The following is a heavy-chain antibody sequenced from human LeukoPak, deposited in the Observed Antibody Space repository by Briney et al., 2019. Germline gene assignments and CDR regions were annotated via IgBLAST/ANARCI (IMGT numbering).Heavy chain of an antibody. J-gene: IGHJ4*02. D-gene: IGHD2-15*01. CDR3: ANIRGYCSGGSCSDY. V-gene: IGHV1-2*02. CDR1: GYTFTGYY. CDR2: INPNSGGT. Sequence: ASVKVSCKASGYTFTGYYMHWVRQAPGQGLEWMGWINPNSGGTNYAQKFQGRVTMTRDTSISTAYMELGRLRSDDTVVYYCANIRGYCSGGSCSDYWGQGTLVTVSS.